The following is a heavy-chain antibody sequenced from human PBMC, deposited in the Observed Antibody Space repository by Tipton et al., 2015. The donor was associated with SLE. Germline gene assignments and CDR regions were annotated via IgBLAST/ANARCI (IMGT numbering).Heavy chain of an antibody. J-gene: IGHJ4*02. CDR3: TKGGLAVSAGAFEY. V-gene: IGHV3-23*01. CDR1: GFTFSNYA. Sequence: SLRLSCAASGFTFSNYAMSWVRQAPGKGLEWVSGISGSGSSTYYADSVKGRLTISRANSKNMLYLEMNSLRGEDTAVYYCTKGGLAVSAGAFEYWGQGPLVTVSS. CDR2: ISGSGSST. D-gene: IGHD6-19*01.